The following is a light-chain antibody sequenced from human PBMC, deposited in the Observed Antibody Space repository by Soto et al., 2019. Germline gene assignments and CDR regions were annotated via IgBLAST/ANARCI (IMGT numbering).Light chain of an antibody. CDR3: HLYTSYSQT. CDR2: FVS. Sequence: ETVMTQSPATLSVSPGERVILSCRASENVSGNVAWYQQKPGQAPRLVIYFVSTRATGIPARFSGSGSGTEFTLTISGLQPDDFATYYCHLYTSYSQTFGQGTKVDIK. J-gene: IGKJ1*01. CDR1: ENVSGN. V-gene: IGKV3-15*01.